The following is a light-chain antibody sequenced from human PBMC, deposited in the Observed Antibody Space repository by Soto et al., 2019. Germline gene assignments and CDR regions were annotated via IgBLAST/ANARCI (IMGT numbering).Light chain of an antibody. J-gene: IGKJ2*01. Sequence: EIVLTQSPATLASSPGERATLSCRASQSVSSYLAWYHQKPGQAPRLLIYDASNRATGIPARFSGSGSGTDFTLTISSRVHDDVAVYYCQQRSNWPPYTFGQGTKLEIK. V-gene: IGKV3-11*01. CDR3: QQRSNWPPYT. CDR1: QSVSSY. CDR2: DAS.